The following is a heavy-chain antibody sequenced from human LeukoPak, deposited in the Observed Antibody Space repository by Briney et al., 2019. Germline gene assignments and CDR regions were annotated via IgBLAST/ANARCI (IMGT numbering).Heavy chain of an antibody. Sequence: PSETLSLTCTVSGGSISSGGYYWSWIRQHPGKGLEWIGYIYYSGSTYYNPSPKSRVTISVDTSKNQFSLKLSSVTAADTAVYYCARSRYDSSGYDFDYWGQGTLVTVSS. CDR3: ARSRYDSSGYDFDY. CDR1: GGSISSGGYY. D-gene: IGHD3-22*01. J-gene: IGHJ4*02. CDR2: IYYSGST. V-gene: IGHV4-31*03.